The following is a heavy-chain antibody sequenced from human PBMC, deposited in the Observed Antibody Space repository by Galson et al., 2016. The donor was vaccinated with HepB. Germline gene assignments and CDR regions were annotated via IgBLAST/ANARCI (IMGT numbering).Heavy chain of an antibody. V-gene: IGHV4-31*01. CDR2: IDSTGSC. J-gene: IGHJ3*02. D-gene: IGHD2-15*01. Sequence: TLSLTCTVSGGSVSSGGYYWSWIRQHPGKGLEWLGYIDSTGSCYYNPSLQSQITISLDTSKNHFSLKVNSVTAADTAVYYCARGGGYCYGTICPSPNDAFDIWGQGTMVTVSS. CDR1: GGSVSSGGYY. CDR3: ARGGGYCYGTICPSPNDAFDI.